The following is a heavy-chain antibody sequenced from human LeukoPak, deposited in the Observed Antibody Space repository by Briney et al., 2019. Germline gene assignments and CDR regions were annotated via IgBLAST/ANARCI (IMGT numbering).Heavy chain of an antibody. D-gene: IGHD7-27*01. V-gene: IGHV2-5*02. CDR1: GYSLSTSDVA. Sequence: ESGPTLVETTQTLTLTFTFSGYSLSTSDVAVGWIRQPPGKALEWLALIYWDDDRRYTPSLKSRLPITKDASKNQVVLTLTNVDPVDTATYYCAHRPGDGSLAFDSSSQGTLVTVSS. J-gene: IGHJ4*02. CDR3: AHRPGDGSLAFDS. CDR2: IYWDDDR.